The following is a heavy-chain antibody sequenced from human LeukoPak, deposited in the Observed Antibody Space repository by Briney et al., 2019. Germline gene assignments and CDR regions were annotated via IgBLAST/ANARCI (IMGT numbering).Heavy chain of an antibody. J-gene: IGHJ5*02. D-gene: IGHD2-2*01. CDR1: GGSISSGGYS. Sequence: SQTLSLTCAVSGGSISSGGYSWSWIWQPPGKGLEWIGYIYHSGSTYYNPSLKSRVTISVDRSKNQFSLKLSSVTAADTAVYYCAREIGQYQLLSNWFDPWGQGTLVTVSS. CDR2: IYHSGST. V-gene: IGHV4-30-2*01. CDR3: AREIGQYQLLSNWFDP.